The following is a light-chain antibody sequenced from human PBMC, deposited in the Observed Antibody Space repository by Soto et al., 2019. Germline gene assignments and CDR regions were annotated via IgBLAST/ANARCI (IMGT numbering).Light chain of an antibody. CDR3: QHYNSWPPWT. J-gene: IGKJ1*01. CDR2: GAS. V-gene: IGKV3-15*01. CDR1: QSVTSN. Sequence: EIVMTQSPATLSVSPGERATLSCRASQSVTSNLAWYQQKPGQAPRLLIYGASTRATGIPARFSGSGSGTEFTLNISSLQSEDFEVYYCQHYNSWPPWTFGQGTKVEIK.